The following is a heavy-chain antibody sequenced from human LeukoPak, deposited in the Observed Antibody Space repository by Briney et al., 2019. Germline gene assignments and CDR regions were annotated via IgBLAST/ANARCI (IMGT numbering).Heavy chain of an antibody. CDR3: ARHADDSSGYYLGDAFDI. CDR1: GGSISSYY. J-gene: IGHJ3*02. V-gene: IGHV4-59*08. D-gene: IGHD3-22*01. CDR2: IYHSGST. Sequence: SETLSLTCTVSGGSISSYYWSWIRQPPGKGLEWIGYIYHSGSTNYNPSLKSRVTISVDTSKNQFSLKLSSVTAADTVVYYCARHADDSSGYYLGDAFDIWGQGTMVTVSS.